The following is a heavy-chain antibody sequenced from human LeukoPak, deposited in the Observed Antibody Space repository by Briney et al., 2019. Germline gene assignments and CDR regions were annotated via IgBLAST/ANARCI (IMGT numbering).Heavy chain of an antibody. CDR1: GFTFSDYY. CDR3: AREGSSSGYFDY. J-gene: IGHJ4*02. CDR2: ISSSSSYI. D-gene: IGHD6-6*01. V-gene: IGHV3-11*06. Sequence: GGSPRLSCAASGFTFSDYYMSWIRQAPGKGLEWVSSISSSSSYIYYADSVKGRFTISRDNAKNSLYLQMNSLRAEDTAVYYCAREGSSSGYFDYWGQGTLVTVSS.